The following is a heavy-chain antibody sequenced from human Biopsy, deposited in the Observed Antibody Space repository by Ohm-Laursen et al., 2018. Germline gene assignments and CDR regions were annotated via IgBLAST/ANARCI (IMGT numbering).Heavy chain of an antibody. CDR2: ISYTGYT. V-gene: IGHV4-59*11. D-gene: IGHD4-23*01. Sequence: LSLTCTFSGGSFTGHYWSWIRQPPGKGLGWIGHISYTGYTSYNASLKSRVTISVDTSRNHFSLRLSSLTAADTAVYYCARGSNDFGGLYFPRWGQGTLLTVSS. CDR3: ARGSNDFGGLYFPR. CDR1: GGSFTGHY. J-gene: IGHJ4*02.